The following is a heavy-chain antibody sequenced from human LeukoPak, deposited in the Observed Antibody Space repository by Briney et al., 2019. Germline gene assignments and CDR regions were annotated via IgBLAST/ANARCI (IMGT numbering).Heavy chain of an antibody. Sequence: QSGGSLRLSCAASGFTFSHYAVHWVRQAPGKGLEWVALISFDGNNKYSADSVKGRFTISRDNSKNTLYLQMNSLRVEDTAVYYCASITLEVDYWGQGTLVTVSS. D-gene: IGHD3-3*01. V-gene: IGHV3-30-3*01. CDR2: ISFDGNNK. CDR1: GFTFSHYA. CDR3: ASITLEVDY. J-gene: IGHJ4*02.